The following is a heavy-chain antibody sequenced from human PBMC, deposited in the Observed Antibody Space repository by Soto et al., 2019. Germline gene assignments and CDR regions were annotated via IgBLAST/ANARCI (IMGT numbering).Heavy chain of an antibody. D-gene: IGHD2-2*01. V-gene: IGHV4-59*12. CDR3: ARDSLPLSDIVLVPAAAIYYYGMDV. CDR1: GGSMNTYY. CDR2: IYYSGST. Sequence: SETLSLTCTVSGGSMNTYYWGWFRQPPGKGLEWVGYIYYSGSTYYNPSLKSRVTISVDTSKNQFSLKLSSVTAADTAVYYCARDSLPLSDIVLVPAAAIYYYGMDVWGQGTTVTVSS. J-gene: IGHJ6*02.